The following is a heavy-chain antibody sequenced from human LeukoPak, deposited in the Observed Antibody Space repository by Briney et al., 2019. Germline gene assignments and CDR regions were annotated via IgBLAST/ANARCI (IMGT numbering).Heavy chain of an antibody. D-gene: IGHD6-13*01. CDR1: GYTFTSYG. CDR3: ARGPEYSSSWFASKYNWFDP. V-gene: IGHV1-18*01. CDR2: ISAYNGNT. J-gene: IGHJ5*02. Sequence: ASVKVSCKASGYTFTSYGISWVRQAPGQGLEWMGWISAYNGNTNYAQKLQGRVTMTTDTSASTAYMELRSLRSDDTAVYYCARGPEYSSSWFASKYNWFDPWGQGTLVTVSS.